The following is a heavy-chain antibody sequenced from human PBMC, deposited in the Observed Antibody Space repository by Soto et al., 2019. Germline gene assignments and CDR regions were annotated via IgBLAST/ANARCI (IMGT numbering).Heavy chain of an antibody. CDR3: ARQYSRSPSSYWYFDL. D-gene: IGHD6-13*01. Sequence: SETLSLTCTGSGGSISSYYWSWIRQPPGKGLEWIGYIYCSGSTNYNPSLKSRVTISVDTSKNQFSLKLSSVTAADTAVYYCARQYSRSPSSYWYFDLWGRGTLV. V-gene: IGHV4-59*08. CDR1: GGSISSYY. CDR2: IYCSGST. J-gene: IGHJ2*01.